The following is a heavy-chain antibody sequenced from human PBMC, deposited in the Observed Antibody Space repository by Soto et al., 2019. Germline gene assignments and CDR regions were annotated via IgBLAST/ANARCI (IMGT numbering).Heavy chain of an antibody. CDR2: IYYSGGT. CDR3: ARLAARRFDY. CDR1: GGSISSYY. J-gene: IGHJ4*02. D-gene: IGHD6-6*01. V-gene: IGHV4-59*08. Sequence: QVQLQESGPGLVKPSETLSLTCTVSGGSISSYYWSWIRQPPGKGLEWIGYIYYSGGTNYNPSLKSRVTISVDTSKNQFSLKLSSVTAADTAVYYCARLAARRFDYWGQGTLVTVSS.